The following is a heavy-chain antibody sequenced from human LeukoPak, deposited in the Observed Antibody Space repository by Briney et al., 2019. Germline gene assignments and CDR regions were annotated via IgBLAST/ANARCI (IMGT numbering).Heavy chain of an antibody. CDR1: GGSISSYY. CDR3: ARAGQWLTFDY. V-gene: IGHV4-59*01. D-gene: IGHD6-19*01. Sequence: SETLSLTCTVSGGSISSYYWSWIRQPPGKGLEWIGYIYYSGSTNYNPSLNSRVTISVDTSKNQFSLKLSSVTAADPAVYYCARAGQWLTFDYWGQGTLLTVSS. CDR2: IYYSGST. J-gene: IGHJ4*02.